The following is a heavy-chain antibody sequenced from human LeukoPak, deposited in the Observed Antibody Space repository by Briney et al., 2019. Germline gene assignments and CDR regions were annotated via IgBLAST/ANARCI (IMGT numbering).Heavy chain of an antibody. Sequence: PSETLSLTCTVSGGSISSYYWSWIRQPPGKGLEWIGYIYYSGSTNYNPSLKSRVTISVDTSKNQFSLKLSSVTAADTAVYYCARHSSAARRSSWFDPWGQRTLVTVSS. V-gene: IGHV4-59*08. J-gene: IGHJ5*02. CDR3: ARHSSAARRSSWFDP. CDR1: GGSISSYY. D-gene: IGHD6-6*01. CDR2: IYYSGST.